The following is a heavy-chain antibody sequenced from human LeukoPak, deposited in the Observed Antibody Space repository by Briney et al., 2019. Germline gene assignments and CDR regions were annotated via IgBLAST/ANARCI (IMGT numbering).Heavy chain of an antibody. CDR1: GYTFTDYF. J-gene: IGHJ4*02. D-gene: IGHD3-22*01. CDR3: ARLIGRQNYYDSSGYLDY. V-gene: IGHV1-2*02. Sequence: ASVKVSCKASGYTFTDYFMHWVRQAPGQGLEWLGWINPNSGGTSNAQKFQGRVTMTRDTSISTAYMERSRLRSADTAVYYCARLIGRQNYYDSSGYLDYWGQGTLVSVSS. CDR2: INPNSGGT.